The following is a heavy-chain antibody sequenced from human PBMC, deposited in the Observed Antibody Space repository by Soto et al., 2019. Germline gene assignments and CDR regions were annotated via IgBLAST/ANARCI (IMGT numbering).Heavy chain of an antibody. V-gene: IGHV4-61*01. CDR2: IYYTGSI. J-gene: IGHJ5*02. Sequence: PSETLSLTCTVSGVSVSSVSYYWSWIRQSPGKGLEWLGYIYYTGSIKYNPSFSSRVTMSVDTSKNQFSLKLISVTAADTAVYFCARSLKVLSGCFNPWGQGTLVTVSS. D-gene: IGHD6-19*01. CDR3: ARSLKVLSGCFNP. CDR1: GVSVSSVSYY.